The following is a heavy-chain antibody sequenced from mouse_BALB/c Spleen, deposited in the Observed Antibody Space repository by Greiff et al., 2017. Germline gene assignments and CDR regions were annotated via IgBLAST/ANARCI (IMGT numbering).Heavy chain of an antibody. V-gene: IGHV1-7*01. J-gene: IGHJ1*01. CDR3: ARNWNWYFDV. CDR2: INPSTGYT. Sequence: VKLVESGAELAKPGASVKMSCKASGYTFTSYWMHWVKQRPGQGLEWIGYINPSTGYTEYNQKFKDKATLTADKSSSTAYMQLSSLTSEDSAVYYCARNWNWYFDVWGAGTTVTVSS. CDR1: GYTFTSYW. D-gene: IGHD4-1*01.